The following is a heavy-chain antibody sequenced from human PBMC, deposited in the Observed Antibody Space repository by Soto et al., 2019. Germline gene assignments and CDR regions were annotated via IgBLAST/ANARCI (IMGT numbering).Heavy chain of an antibody. V-gene: IGHV3-72*01. J-gene: IGHJ3*02. Sequence: GGSLRLSCAASGFTFSDHYMDWVRQAPGKGLEWVGRTRNKANSYTTEYAASVKGRFTISRDDSKNSLYLQMNSLKTEDTAVYYCARDSGSYSAFDIWGQGTMVTVSS. D-gene: IGHD1-26*01. CDR3: ARDSGSYSAFDI. CDR1: GFTFSDHY. CDR2: TRNKANSYTT.